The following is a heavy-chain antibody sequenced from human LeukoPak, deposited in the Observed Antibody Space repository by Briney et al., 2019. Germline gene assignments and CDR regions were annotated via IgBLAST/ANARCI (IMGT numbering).Heavy chain of an antibody. V-gene: IGHV3-7*01. CDR2: IKQDGSEE. CDR1: GFTFSSYW. Sequence: GGSLRLSCAASGFTFSSYWMSWVRQAPGKGLEWVANIKQDGSEENYVDSVKGRFTISRDNAKNSLYLQMNSLRAEDTAMYHCARVHIVDARSGYRPPDYWGQGTLVTVSS. D-gene: IGHD3-22*01. J-gene: IGHJ4*02. CDR3: ARVHIVDARSGYRPPDY.